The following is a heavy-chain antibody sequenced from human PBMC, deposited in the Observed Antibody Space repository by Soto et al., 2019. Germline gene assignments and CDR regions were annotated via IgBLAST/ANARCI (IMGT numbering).Heavy chain of an antibody. D-gene: IGHD2-21*02. J-gene: IGHJ6*02. V-gene: IGHV3-7*01. CDR3: AREFRGGYRFYCYYYGMDV. CDR1: GFTFSSYW. CDR2: IKQDGSEK. Sequence: EVQLVESGGGLVQPGGSLRLSCAASGFTFSSYWMSWVRQAPGKGLEWVANIKQDGSEKYYVDSVKGRFTISRDNAKNSLWLQMNSLRAEDTAVYYCAREFRGGYRFYCYYYGMDVWGQGTTVTVSS.